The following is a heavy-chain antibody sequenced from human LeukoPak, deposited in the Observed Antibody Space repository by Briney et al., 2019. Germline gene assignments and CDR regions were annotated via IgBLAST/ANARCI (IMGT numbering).Heavy chain of an antibody. CDR1: GGTFSSYA. D-gene: IGHD2-15*01. CDR3: AREPLYCSGGSCYSDY. J-gene: IGHJ4*02. V-gene: IGHV1-18*01. Sequence: ASVKVSCKASGGTFSSYAISWVRQAPGQGLEWMGWISAYNGSTNYAQKLQGRVTMTTDTSTSTAYMELRSLRSDDTAVYYCAREPLYCSGGSCYSDYWGQGTLVTVSS. CDR2: ISAYNGST.